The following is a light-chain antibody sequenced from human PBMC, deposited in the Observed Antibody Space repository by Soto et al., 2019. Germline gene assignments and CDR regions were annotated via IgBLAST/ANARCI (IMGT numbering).Light chain of an antibody. J-gene: IGKJ5*01. CDR3: QQYGSPIT. V-gene: IGKV1-33*01. CDR2: DAS. CDR1: QDISNR. Sequence: DIQVNQSTSSLSASVGDRVTVTCQASQDISNRLNWYQQKPGKAPKLLIYDASSLESGVPSRFSGSGSGTEFTLTISSLQPDDFAVYYCQQYGSPITFGQGTRLEIK.